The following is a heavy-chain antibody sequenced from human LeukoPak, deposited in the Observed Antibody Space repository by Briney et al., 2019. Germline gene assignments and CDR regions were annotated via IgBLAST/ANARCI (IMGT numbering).Heavy chain of an antibody. D-gene: IGHD5-18*01. CDR2: ISYDGSNK. CDR1: GFTFSSYG. V-gene: IGHV3-30*18. Sequence: GGSLRLSCAASGFTFSSYGMHWVRQAPGKGLEWVAVISYDGSNKYYADSVKGRFTISRDNSKNTLYLQMNSLRAEDTAVYYCAKDSGSPWIQLGFGSWGQGPLVTVSS. CDR3: AKDSGSPWIQLGFGS. J-gene: IGHJ4*02.